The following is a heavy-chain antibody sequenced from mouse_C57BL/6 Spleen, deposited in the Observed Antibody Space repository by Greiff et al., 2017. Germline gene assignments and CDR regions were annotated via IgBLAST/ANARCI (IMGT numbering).Heavy chain of an antibody. J-gene: IGHJ3*01. V-gene: IGHV1-55*01. CDR2: IYPGSGST. D-gene: IGHD1-1*01. Sequence: QVQLQQPGAELVKPGASVKMSCKASGYTFTSSWITWVKQRPGQGLEWIGDIYPGSGSTNSNEKFTSKATLTVDTSFSTAYMQLSSLTSEDSAVYYCARWGIYYYGSSSAWFAYWGQGTLVTVSA. CDR1: GYTFTSSW. CDR3: ARWGIYYYGSSSAWFAY.